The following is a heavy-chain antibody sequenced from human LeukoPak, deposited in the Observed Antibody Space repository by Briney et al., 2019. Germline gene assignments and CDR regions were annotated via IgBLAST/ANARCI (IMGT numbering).Heavy chain of an antibody. V-gene: IGHV4-4*09. J-gene: IGHJ6*03. CDR2: IYTSGST. D-gene: IGHD3-10*01. Sequence: PSETLSLNCTVSGGSMSYDYWSWIRQTPGMRLEWIGYIYTSGSTRYNPSLKSRVTISVDTSKNHFSLRLRSVTAADTAVYYCARHFRRDYSASGASQYYHYIDVWGKGTTVTVSS. CDR3: ARHFRRDYSASGASQYYHYIDV. CDR1: GGSMSYDY.